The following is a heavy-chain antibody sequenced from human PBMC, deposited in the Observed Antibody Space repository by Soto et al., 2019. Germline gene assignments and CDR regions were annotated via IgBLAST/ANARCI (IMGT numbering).Heavy chain of an antibody. D-gene: IGHD3-3*01. CDR2: ISGSGGST. J-gene: IGHJ6*02. CDR3: AKGNYDFWSGPDYYGMDV. CDR1: GFTFSSYA. V-gene: IGHV3-23*01. Sequence: PGGSLRLSCAASGFTFSSYAMSWVRQAPGKGLEWVSAISGSGGSTYYADSVKGRFTISRDNSKNTLYLQMNSLRAEDTAVYYCAKGNYDFWSGPDYYGMDVWGQGTTVTVS.